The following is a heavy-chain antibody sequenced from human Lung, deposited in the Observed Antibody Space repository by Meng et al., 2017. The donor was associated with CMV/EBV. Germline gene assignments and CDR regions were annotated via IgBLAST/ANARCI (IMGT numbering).Heavy chain of an antibody. Sequence: SXTSSRFTFNSNAMTWVRQAPGKGLEWVSSVSNNGGTTYYTDSVKGRFTISRDNSKHTLYLQMNSLRAEGTAVYYCAKCSQARWDTFDIWGQGTMVXVSS. CDR3: AKCSQARWDTFDI. D-gene: IGHD3-10*02. CDR2: VSNNGGTT. CDR1: RFTFNSNA. J-gene: IGHJ3*02. V-gene: IGHV3-23*01.